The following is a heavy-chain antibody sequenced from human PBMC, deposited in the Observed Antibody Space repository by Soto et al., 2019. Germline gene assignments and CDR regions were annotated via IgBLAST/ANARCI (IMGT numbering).Heavy chain of an antibody. J-gene: IGHJ5*01. Sequence: SQTLSVTCAISGDSVSSSSVTWNWIRQSPSRGLEWLGRTYYGSKWYNDYAESVKSRITINPDTSKNQFSLHLNSVTPEDTAVYYCVRLIGNSWLDFWGQGTLVTVSS. CDR2: TYYGSKWYN. CDR1: GDSVSSSSVT. D-gene: IGHD1-26*01. V-gene: IGHV6-1*01. CDR3: VRLIGNSWLDF.